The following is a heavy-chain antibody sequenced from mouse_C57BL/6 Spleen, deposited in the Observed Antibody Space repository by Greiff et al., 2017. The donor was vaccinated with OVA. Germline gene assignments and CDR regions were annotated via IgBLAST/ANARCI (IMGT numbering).Heavy chain of an antibody. CDR3: ARTRTGTSFDY. D-gene: IGHD4-1*01. CDR2: IHPNSGST. J-gene: IGHJ2*01. V-gene: IGHV1-64*01. CDR1: GYTFTSYW. Sequence: QVQLQQPGAELVKPGASVKLSCKASGYTFTSYWMHWVKQRPGQGLEWIGMIHPNSGSTNYNEKFKSKATLTVDKSSSTAYMQLNSLTSEDSAVYYCARTRTGTSFDYWGQGTTLTVSS.